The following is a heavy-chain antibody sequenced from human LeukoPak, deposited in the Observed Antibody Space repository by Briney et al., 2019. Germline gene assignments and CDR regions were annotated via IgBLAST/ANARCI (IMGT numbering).Heavy chain of an antibody. V-gene: IGHV5-10-1*01. J-gene: IGHJ4*02. CDR1: GYSFTSYW. Sequence: GESLKISCKGSGYSFTSYWISWVRQMPGKGLEWMGRIDPSDSYTNYSPSFQGHVTISADESISTAYLQWSSLKASDTAMYYCARARRGYSYGHLPDYWGQGTLVTVSS. CDR2: IDPSDSYT. CDR3: ARARRGYSYGHLPDY. D-gene: IGHD5-18*01.